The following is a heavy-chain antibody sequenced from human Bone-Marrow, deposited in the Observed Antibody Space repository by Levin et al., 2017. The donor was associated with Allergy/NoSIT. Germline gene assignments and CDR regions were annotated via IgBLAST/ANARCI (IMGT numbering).Heavy chain of an antibody. CDR1: GFTFSDYY. V-gene: IGHV3-11*01. J-gene: IGHJ4*02. CDR2: ISSSGSTI. D-gene: IGHD4-17*01. CDR3: ATLGPLGHSLANYGRPFDY. Sequence: GGSLRLSCAASGFTFSDYYMSWIRQAPGKGLEWVSYISSSGSTIYYADSVKGRFTISRDNAKNSLYLQMNSLRAEDTAVYYCATLGPLGHSLANYGRPFDYWGQGTLVTVSS.